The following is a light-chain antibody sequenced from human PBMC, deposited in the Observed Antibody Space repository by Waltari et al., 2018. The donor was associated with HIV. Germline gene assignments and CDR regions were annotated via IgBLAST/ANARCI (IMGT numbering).Light chain of an antibody. CDR2: EVS. CDR1: SSDVGGYNS. CDR3: SSYTSSSTLV. V-gene: IGLV2-14*01. Sequence: QSALTQPASVSGSPGQSITISCTGTSSDVGGYNSVSWYQQHPGKAPNLMIYEVSNRPSGVSNRFSGSKSGNTASLTISGLQAEDEADYYCSSYTSSSTLVFGTGTKVTVL. J-gene: IGLJ1*01.